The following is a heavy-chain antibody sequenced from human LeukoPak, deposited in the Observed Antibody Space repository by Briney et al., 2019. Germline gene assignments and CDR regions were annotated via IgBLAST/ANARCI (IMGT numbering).Heavy chain of an antibody. CDR1: GYTFTGYY. CDR2: INPNSGGT. D-gene: IGHD3-22*01. CDR3: ARAPTYYYDSSGYYSFDY. J-gene: IGHJ4*02. V-gene: IGHV1-2*02. Sequence: ASVKVSCKASGYTFTGYYMHWVRQAPGQGLEWMGWINPNSGGTNYAQKFQGRVTMTRDTSISTAYMELSRLRSDDTAVYYCARAPTYYYDSSGYYSFDYWGQGTPVTVSS.